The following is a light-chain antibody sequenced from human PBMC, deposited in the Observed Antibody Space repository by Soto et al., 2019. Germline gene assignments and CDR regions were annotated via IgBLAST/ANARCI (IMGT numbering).Light chain of an antibody. CDR1: RTDVGGYNF. V-gene: IGLV2-14*01. CDR2: EVS. J-gene: IGLJ1*01. CDR3: CSYVSSKTYV. Sequence: QSVLTQPASVSGSPGQSITISCTGTRTDVGGYNFVSWYQQHPGKAPKLIIYEVSNRPSGVSNRFSGSKSDNTASLTISGLQAEDAADYYCCSYVSSKTYVFGTGTKVTVL.